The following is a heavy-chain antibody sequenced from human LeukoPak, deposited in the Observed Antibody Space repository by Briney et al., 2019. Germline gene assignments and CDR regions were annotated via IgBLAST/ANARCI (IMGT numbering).Heavy chain of an antibody. V-gene: IGHV4-31*03. Sequence: PSQTLSLTCTVSGGSISSGGYYWSWIRQHPGKGLEWIGYIYYSGSTYYNPSLNSRVTISVDTSKNQFSLKLSSVTAADTAAYYCARSHYDILTGYSNWFDPWGQGTLVTVSS. CDR2: IYYSGST. CDR1: GGSISSGGYY. J-gene: IGHJ5*02. D-gene: IGHD3-9*01. CDR3: ARSHYDILTGYSNWFDP.